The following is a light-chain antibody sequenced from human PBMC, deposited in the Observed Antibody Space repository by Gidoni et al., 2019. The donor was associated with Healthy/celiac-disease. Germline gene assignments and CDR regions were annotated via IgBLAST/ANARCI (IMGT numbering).Light chain of an antibody. Sequence: AIQMNQSPSSLSASVGDRVTITCRASQGIRNDLGWYQQKPGKAPKLLIYAASNLQSRVPSRFSGSGSGTDFTLTISSLQPEDFATYYCLQDYNYPLTFGPXTKVDIK. J-gene: IGKJ3*01. V-gene: IGKV1-6*01. CDR3: LQDYNYPLT. CDR1: QGIRND. CDR2: AAS.